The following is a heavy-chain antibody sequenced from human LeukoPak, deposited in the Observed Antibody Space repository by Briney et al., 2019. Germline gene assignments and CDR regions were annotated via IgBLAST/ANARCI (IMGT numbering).Heavy chain of an antibody. CDR3: AGIGYCSSTSCPQNYYYYGMDV. CDR1: GGSFSGYY. V-gene: IGHV4-34*01. J-gene: IGHJ6*02. Sequence: PSETLSLTCAVYGGSFSGYYWSWIRQPPGKGLEWIGEINHSGSTNYNPSLKSRVTISVDTSKNQFSLKLSSVTAAHTAVYYCAGIGYCSSTSCPQNYYYYGMDVWGQGTTVTVSS. D-gene: IGHD2-2*01. CDR2: INHSGST.